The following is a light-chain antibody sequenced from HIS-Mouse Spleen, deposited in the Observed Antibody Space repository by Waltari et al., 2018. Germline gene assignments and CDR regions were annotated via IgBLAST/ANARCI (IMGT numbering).Light chain of an antibody. V-gene: IGLV2-14*03. J-gene: IGLJ3*02. CDR1: SRDVVGYNY. CDR2: DVS. Sequence: QSALTHPASVSGSPGQSITISCTGTSRDVVGYNYVSWYQQHPGNAPKLMIYDVSNRPSGVSNRFSGSKSGNTASLTISGLQAEDEADYYCSSYTSSSTWVFGGGTKLTVL. CDR3: SSYTSSSTWV.